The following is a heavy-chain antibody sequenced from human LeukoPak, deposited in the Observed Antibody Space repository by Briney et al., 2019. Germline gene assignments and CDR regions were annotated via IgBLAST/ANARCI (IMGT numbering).Heavy chain of an antibody. V-gene: IGHV3-48*01. D-gene: IGHD6-19*01. J-gene: IGHJ5*01. CDR2: ISSSGTTI. CDR3: ARSAVAGTISSSGWFDY. Sequence: GGSLRLSCAASGFTFSSYGMSWVRQAPGKGLEWVSYISSSGTTIYYADSVKGRFTISRDNSKNTLYLQMNSLRAEDTAVYYCARSAVAGTISSSGWFDYWGQGTLVTVSS. CDR1: GFTFSSYG.